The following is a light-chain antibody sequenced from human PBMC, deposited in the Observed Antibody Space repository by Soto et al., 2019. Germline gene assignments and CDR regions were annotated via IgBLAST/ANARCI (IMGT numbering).Light chain of an antibody. J-gene: IGKJ1*01. CDR1: QYIHNY. V-gene: IGKV1-5*03. Sequence: DIQMTQSPSTLSASVGDRVTITCRASQYIHNYLAWYQQKPGEAPKLLIYEAANLESGVPSRFSGSGTGTEFTHTFSSLQPDDFATYYCQQSNNYPWTFGQGTRVEI. CDR3: QQSNNYPWT. CDR2: EAA.